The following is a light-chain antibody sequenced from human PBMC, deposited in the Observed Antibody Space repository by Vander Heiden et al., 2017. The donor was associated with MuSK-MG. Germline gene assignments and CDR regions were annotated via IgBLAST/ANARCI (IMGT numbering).Light chain of an antibody. CDR1: SSNIGAGYD. V-gene: IGLV1-40*01. Sequence: QSVLTQPPSVSGAPGQRVTISCTGSSSNIGAGYDVHWYQQLPGTAPKLLIYGNSNRPSGVPDRFSGSKSGTSASLAITGLQAEEEADYYCQSYDSSLSGGVFGGGTKLTVL. CDR3: QSYDSSLSGGV. J-gene: IGLJ2*01. CDR2: GNS.